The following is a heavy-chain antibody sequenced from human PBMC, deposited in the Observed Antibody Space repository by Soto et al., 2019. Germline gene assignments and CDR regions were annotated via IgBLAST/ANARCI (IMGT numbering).Heavy chain of an antibody. J-gene: IGHJ4*02. CDR2: IYWDGDK. V-gene: IGHV2-5*02. D-gene: IGHD3-22*01. CDR3: ACSQADSRDYYRQFAF. CDR1: GFSFNRSGMS. Sequence: QITLKESGPPLVKPTQTLTLTCTFSGFSFNRSGMSVGWIRQPPGKGLEWLALIYWDGDKRYSPSLKTRLAISKDASRSQVVLTMTDLDPVDTATYYCACSQADSRDYYRQFAFWGQGTRVTVSS.